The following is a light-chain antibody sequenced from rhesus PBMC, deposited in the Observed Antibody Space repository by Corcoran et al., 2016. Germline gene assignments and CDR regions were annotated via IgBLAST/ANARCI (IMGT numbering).Light chain of an antibody. CDR3: QPYYSTPFT. CDR2: EAS. V-gene: IGKV1-21*01. J-gene: IGKJ3*01. CDR1: QGITND. Sequence: DIQMPQSPSSLSASVGDRVTITCRASQGITNDLSWYQQKPGETPKLLFYEASSLQSGIPSRFSGGGSGTDFTFTISSLQPEDFATYYCQPYYSTPFTFGPGTKLDIK.